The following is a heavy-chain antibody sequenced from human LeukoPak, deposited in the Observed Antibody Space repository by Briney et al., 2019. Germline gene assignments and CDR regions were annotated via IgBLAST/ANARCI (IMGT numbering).Heavy chain of an antibody. CDR3: AKDRGYSYAYDSPTDYYYYGMDV. CDR2: ISWNSGSI. CDR1: GFTFDDYA. J-gene: IGHJ6*02. D-gene: IGHD5-18*01. Sequence: GGSLRLSCAASGFTFDDYAMHWVRQAPGKGLEWVSGISWNSGSIGYADSVKGRFTISRDNAKNSLYLQMNSLRAEDTALYYCAKDRGYSYAYDSPTDYYYYGMDVWGQGTTVTVSS. V-gene: IGHV3-9*01.